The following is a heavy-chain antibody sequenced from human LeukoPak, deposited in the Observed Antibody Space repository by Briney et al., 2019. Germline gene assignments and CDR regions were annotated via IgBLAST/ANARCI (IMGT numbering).Heavy chain of an antibody. CDR1: GDSVYSNSAA. V-gene: IGHV6-1*01. D-gene: IGHD6-19*01. CDR3: ARGSGYDYYYGMDV. CDR2: TYYRSKWYN. Sequence: SHPASLPCTISGDSVYSNSAAWQWIRQSPSRGLEWLGRTYYRSKWYNDYAVSVKSRITINPDTSKYQFSLQWNSVTPEDTAVYYCARGSGYDYYYGMDVWGQGTTVTVSS. J-gene: IGHJ6*02.